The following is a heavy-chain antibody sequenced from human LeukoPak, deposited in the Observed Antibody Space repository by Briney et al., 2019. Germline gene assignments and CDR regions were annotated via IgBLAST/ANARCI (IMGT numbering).Heavy chain of an antibody. D-gene: IGHD1-26*01. CDR3: ARDKGYSGSYYGPDY. Sequence: GGSLRLSCAASGFIFSSYGIHWVRQAPGKGLEWVAVVSYDGRNKYYADSVKGRFTISRDNAKNSLYLQMNSLRAEDTAVYYCARDKGYSGSYYGPDYWGQGTLVTVSS. J-gene: IGHJ4*02. CDR2: VSYDGRNK. V-gene: IGHV3-30*03. CDR1: GFIFSSYG.